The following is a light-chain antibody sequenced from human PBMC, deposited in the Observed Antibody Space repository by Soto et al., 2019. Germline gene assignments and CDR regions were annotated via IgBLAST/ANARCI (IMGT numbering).Light chain of an antibody. CDR1: QGISTY. J-gene: IGKJ4*01. V-gene: IGKV1-9*01. CDR3: QQLYSSPLS. Sequence: DIQLTQSPSFLSASVGDRVTITCRASQGISTYLAWYQQSPGKAPTLLIYAASTLQSGVPSRFSGSGSGTEFTLTISSMQPEDFATYFCQQLYSSPLSCGGGTKVEIK. CDR2: AAS.